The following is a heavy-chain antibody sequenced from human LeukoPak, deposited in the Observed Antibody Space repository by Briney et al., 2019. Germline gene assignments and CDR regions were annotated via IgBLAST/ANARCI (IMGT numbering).Heavy chain of an antibody. D-gene: IGHD2-2*01. Sequence: GGSLRLSCAASGFSFSSHGMSWVRQAPGKGLEWVSGIIGTGTTYYADSVKGRFTISGDISKNTLYLQMNSLRAEDTAVYYCAHGSMYQLDYWGQGTLVTVSS. V-gene: IGHV3-23*01. CDR3: AHGSMYQLDY. CDR2: IIGTGTT. CDR1: GFSFSSHG. J-gene: IGHJ4*02.